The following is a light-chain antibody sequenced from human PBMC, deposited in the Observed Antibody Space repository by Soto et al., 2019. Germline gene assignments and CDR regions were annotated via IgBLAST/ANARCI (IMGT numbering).Light chain of an antibody. CDR3: QQYYSFPWT. J-gene: IGKJ1*01. CDR1: QGIRSY. Sequence: VIWMTQSPSLLSASTGDRVTISCRMSQGIRSYLAWYQQKPGKAPELLIYDASTLQSGVPSRFSGRGSGTDFTLTISCLQSEDFATYYCQQYYSFPWTFGQGTKVEIK. CDR2: DAS. V-gene: IGKV1D-8*01.